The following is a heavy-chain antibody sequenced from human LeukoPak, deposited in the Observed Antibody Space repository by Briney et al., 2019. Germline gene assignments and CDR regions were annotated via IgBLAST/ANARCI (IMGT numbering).Heavy chain of an antibody. CDR3: AQDAMGFRLTVDY. CDR1: GYTFLTYG. D-gene: IGHD1-26*01. CDR2: INTNNGDT. Sequence: ASVKVSCETSGYTFLTYGISWVRQAPGQGLEWMGWINTNNGDTNYAETLQGRVTMTTDTSTSTAYMGIRSLRLADTSVYYCAQDAMGFRLTVDYWGQGTPVTVSS. V-gene: IGHV1-18*01. J-gene: IGHJ4*02.